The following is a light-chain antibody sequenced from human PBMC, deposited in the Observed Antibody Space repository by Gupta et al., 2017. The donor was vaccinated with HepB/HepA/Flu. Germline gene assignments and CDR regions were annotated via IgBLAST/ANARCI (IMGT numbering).Light chain of an antibody. Sequence: DIHLTQSPSSLSSSVGDKVTITCRASHSISSYLTWYQQKPGKAPKLLIYAASSMQSGVPSRFSGCGTEIDFTLTIRDPEHVDFENCHRRQGCSTAPHAFGGGTKVEIK. CDR1: HSISSY. CDR3: RQGCSTAPHA. V-gene: IGKV1-39*01. CDR2: AAS. J-gene: IGKJ4*01.